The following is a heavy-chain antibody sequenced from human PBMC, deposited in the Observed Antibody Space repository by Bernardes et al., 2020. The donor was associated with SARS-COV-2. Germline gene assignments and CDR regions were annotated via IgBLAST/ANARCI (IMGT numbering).Heavy chain of an antibody. Sequence: GEVSCKVSGYTLTELSMHWVRQAPGKGLEWMGGFDPEDGETIYAQKFQGRVTMTEDTSTDTAYMELSSLRSEDTAVYYCATGVVVVPAAPNWFDPWGQGTLVTVSS. CDR3: ATGVVVVPAAPNWFDP. CDR1: GYTLTELS. V-gene: IGHV1-24*01. J-gene: IGHJ5*02. D-gene: IGHD2-2*01. CDR2: FDPEDGET.